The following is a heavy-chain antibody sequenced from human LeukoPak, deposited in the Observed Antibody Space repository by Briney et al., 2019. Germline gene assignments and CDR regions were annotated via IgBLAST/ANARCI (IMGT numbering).Heavy chain of an antibody. V-gene: IGHV4-34*01. D-gene: IGHD3-16*02. CDR1: GGSFSGYY. CDR3: ARGRNYDYVWGSYRYTKHFDY. Sequence: SETLSLTCAVYGGSFSGYYWSWIRQPPGKGLEWIGEINHSGSTNYNPSLKSRVTISVDTSKNQFSLKLSSVTAADTAVYYCARGRNYDYVWGSYRYTKHFDYWGQGTLVTASS. CDR2: INHSGST. J-gene: IGHJ4*02.